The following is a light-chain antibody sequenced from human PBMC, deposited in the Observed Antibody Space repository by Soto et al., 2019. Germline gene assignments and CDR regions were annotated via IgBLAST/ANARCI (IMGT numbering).Light chain of an antibody. Sequence: QSALTQPASVSGSPGQSITISCTGTSSDVGSYNYVSWYQQHPAKAPKLVIYDVSNRPSGVSNRFSGSKSGNTAFLTISGLQSEDEADYYCSSYTSSSTRVFGGGTKVTVL. CDR2: DVS. CDR3: SSYTSSSTRV. V-gene: IGLV2-14*01. CDR1: SSDVGSYNY. J-gene: IGLJ3*02.